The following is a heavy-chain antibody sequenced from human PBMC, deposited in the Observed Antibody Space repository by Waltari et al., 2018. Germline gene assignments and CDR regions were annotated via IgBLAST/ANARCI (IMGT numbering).Heavy chain of an antibody. CDR3: ARGIGVIVMPYFDS. CDR1: GGSISSFY. V-gene: IGHV4-59*01. D-gene: IGHD3-3*01. Sequence: ETLSLTCTVSGGSISSFYWSWIRQTPGKGLEWIGYIYFTGSTNYNPSLKSRVSMSIDSSKNQFSLNLSSVTAADTAVYYCARGIGVIVMPYFDSWGQGTLVTVSS. CDR2: IYFTGST. J-gene: IGHJ4*02.